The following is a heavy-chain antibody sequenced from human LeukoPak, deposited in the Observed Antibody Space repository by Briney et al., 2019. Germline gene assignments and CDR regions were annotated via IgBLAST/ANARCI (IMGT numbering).Heavy chain of an antibody. Sequence: ASVTVSFTSSVYTFTSCDIHWVRQAPGQGLEWMGWMNPNSGNTGYGQSFQGRITMTRDISIGTAYMELSNLTSEDTAIYYCTRGSSGRRDNWGQGTLVTVSA. D-gene: IGHD6-19*01. J-gene: IGHJ4*02. V-gene: IGHV1-8*01. CDR3: TRGSSGRRDN. CDR2: MNPNSGNT. CDR1: VYTFTSCD.